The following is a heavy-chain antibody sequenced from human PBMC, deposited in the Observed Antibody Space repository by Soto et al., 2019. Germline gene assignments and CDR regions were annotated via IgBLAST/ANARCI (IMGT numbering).Heavy chain of an antibody. CDR3: ATSHSIAA. CDR2: ISYDGSNK. D-gene: IGHD6-13*01. J-gene: IGHJ5*02. V-gene: IGHV3-30-3*01. CDR1: GFTFSSYA. Sequence: QVQLVESGGGVVQPGRSLRLSCAASGFTFSSYAMHWVRQAPGKGLEWVAVISYDGSNKYYADSVKGRFTISRDNSKNTLYLQMNSLRAEDTAVYYCATSHSIAAWGQGTLFTVSS.